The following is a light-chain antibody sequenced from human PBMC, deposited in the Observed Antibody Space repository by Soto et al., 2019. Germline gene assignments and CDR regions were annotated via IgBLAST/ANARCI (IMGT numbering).Light chain of an antibody. CDR1: QSVSSN. CDR3: QQYGSSPPIT. J-gene: IGKJ5*01. V-gene: IGKV3-20*01. Sequence: EFVLTQSPGTLSLSPGERATLSCRASQSVSSNLAWYQQKPGQAPRLLIYGASSRATGIPDRFSGSGSGTDFTLTISRLEPEDFAVYYCQQYGSSPPITFGQGTRLEIK. CDR2: GAS.